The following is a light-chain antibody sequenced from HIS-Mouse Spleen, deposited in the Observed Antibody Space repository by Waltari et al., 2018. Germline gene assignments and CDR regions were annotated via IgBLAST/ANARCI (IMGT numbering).Light chain of an antibody. CDR1: NIGSKI. J-gene: IGLJ2*01. Sequence: SYVLTQPPSVSVAPGKTARLTRGGKNIGSKIVHWYQQKPGQAPVLVVYDDSDRPSGIPGGFSGSNSGNTATLTISRVEAGDEADYYCQVWDSSSDHVVFGGGTKLTVL. V-gene: IGLV3-21*03. CDR2: DDS. CDR3: QVWDSSSDHVV.